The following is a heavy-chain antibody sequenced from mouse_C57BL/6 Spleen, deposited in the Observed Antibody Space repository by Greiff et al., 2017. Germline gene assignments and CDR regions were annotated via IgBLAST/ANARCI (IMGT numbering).Heavy chain of an antibody. CDR1: GFTFSNYW. Sequence: EVQGVESGGGLVQPGGSMKLSCVASGFTFSNYWMNWVRQSPEKGLEWVAQIRLKSDNYATHYAGSVKGRFTISRDVSKSSVYLQMNNLRAEDTGMYYCTGESVYYFDYWGQGTTLTVSS. CDR3: TGESVYYFDY. V-gene: IGHV6-3*01. J-gene: IGHJ2*01. CDR2: IRLKSDNYAT. D-gene: IGHD6-2*01.